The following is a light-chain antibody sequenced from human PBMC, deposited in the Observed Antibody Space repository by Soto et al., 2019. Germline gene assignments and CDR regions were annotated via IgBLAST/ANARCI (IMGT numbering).Light chain of an antibody. V-gene: IGKV3-15*01. J-gene: IGKJ2*01. CDR2: AAS. Sequence: ETVMTQSPATLSVSPGERATLSCRASQSVSNNLAWYQQKPGQVPRLLIYAASTRATGIPARFSGSGSGTEFTLTISRLKSEDFAVYYCQQYNTWPRAFGQGTKLEIK. CDR1: QSVSNN. CDR3: QQYNTWPRA.